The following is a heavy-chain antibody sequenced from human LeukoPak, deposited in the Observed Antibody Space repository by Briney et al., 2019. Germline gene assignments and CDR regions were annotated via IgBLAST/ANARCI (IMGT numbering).Heavy chain of an antibody. CDR3: AKDRSSSWYSSFDY. CDR1: GFTFSSYG. Sequence: GGSLRLSCAASGFTFSSYGMYWVRQAPGKGLEWVAFIRYDGINKYYADSAKGRFTISRDNSKNTLYLQMNSLRAEDTAVYYCAKDRSSSWYSSFDYWGQGTLVTVSS. V-gene: IGHV3-30*02. D-gene: IGHD6-13*01. J-gene: IGHJ4*02. CDR2: IRYDGINK.